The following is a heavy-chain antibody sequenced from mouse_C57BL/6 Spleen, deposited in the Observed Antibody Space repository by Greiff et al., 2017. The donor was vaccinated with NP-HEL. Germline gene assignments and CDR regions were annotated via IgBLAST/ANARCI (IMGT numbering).Heavy chain of an antibody. D-gene: IGHD1-1*01. CDR2: INPYNGGT. V-gene: IGHV1-19*01. CDR1: GYTFTDYY. Sequence: EVQLQQSGPVLVKPGASVKMSCKASGYTFTDYYMNWVKQSHGKSLEWIGVINPYNGGTSYNQKFKGKATLTVDKSSSTAYMELNSLTSEDSAVYYCARADTVVARYFDVWGTRTTVTVSS. J-gene: IGHJ1*03. CDR3: ARADTVVARYFDV.